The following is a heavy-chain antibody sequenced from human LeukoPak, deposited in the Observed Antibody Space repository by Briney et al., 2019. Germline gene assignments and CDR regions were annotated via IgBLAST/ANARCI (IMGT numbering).Heavy chain of an antibody. CDR3: ARGIFGDPDLKRDAFDI. CDR2: ISYDGSNK. V-gene: IGHV3-30-3*01. CDR1: GFTFSSYA. Sequence: GGSLRLSCAASGFTFSSYAMHWVRQAPGKGLEWVAVISYDGSNKYYADSVKGRFTISRDNSKNTLYLQMNSLRAEDTAVYYCARGIFGDPDLKRDAFDIWGQGTMVTVSS. D-gene: IGHD2-21*02. J-gene: IGHJ3*02.